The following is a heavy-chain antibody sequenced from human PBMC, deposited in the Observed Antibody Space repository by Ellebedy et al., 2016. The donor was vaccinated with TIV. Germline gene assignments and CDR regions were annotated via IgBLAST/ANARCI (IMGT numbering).Heavy chain of an antibody. CDR3: VRGHLALDD. CDR1: GFSLSDWY. J-gene: IGHJ6*02. V-gene: IGHV3-11*06. Sequence: PGGSLRLSCAASGFSLSDWYMPWIRQAPGRGLEWISYITPTGDHSEHADSVKGRLTISRDNARNSLYLQMNSLRVEDTAVYYCVRGHLALDDWGLGTIVTVS. CDR2: ITPTGDHS.